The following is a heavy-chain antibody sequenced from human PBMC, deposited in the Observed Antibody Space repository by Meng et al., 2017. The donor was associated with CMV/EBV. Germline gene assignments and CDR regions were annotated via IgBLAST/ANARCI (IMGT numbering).Heavy chain of an antibody. V-gene: IGHV3-21*01. J-gene: IGHJ4*02. D-gene: IGHD4-11*01. CDR3: AKDHRVTAAFDS. CDR1: GFTFSSYS. Sequence: GESLKISCAASGFTFSSYSMNWVRQAPGKGLEWVSSISSSSSYIYYADSVKGRFTLSRDNSKNTLSLQMDSLRAEDTAVYYCAKDHRVTAAFDSWGQGALVTVSS. CDR2: ISSSSSYI.